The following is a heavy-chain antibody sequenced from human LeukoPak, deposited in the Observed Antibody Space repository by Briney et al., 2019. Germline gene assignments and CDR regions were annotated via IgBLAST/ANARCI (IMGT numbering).Heavy chain of an antibody. Sequence: GGSLRLSCAASGSTFSSYAMTWVRQAPGKGLEWVSIISGASGGSTYYADSVKGRFTISRDNSKNTLYLQMNSLRAEDTALYYFARGGSSSWYPNFDYWGQGTLVTVSS. J-gene: IGHJ4*02. CDR3: ARGGSSSWYPNFDY. V-gene: IGHV3-23*01. CDR2: ISGASGGST. CDR1: GSTFSSYA. D-gene: IGHD6-13*01.